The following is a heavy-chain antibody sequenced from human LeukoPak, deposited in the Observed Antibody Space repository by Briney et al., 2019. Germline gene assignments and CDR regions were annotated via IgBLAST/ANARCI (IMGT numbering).Heavy chain of an antibody. Sequence: PSQTLSLTCTVSGGSISSGSYYWSWIRQPAGKGLEWIGRIYTSGSTNYNPSLKSRVIISVDTSKNQFSLELSSVTAADTAVYYCAREDRYFSGGSCYSWGQGTLVTVSS. CDR1: GGSISSGSYY. D-gene: IGHD2-15*01. CDR3: AREDRYFSGGSCYS. J-gene: IGHJ4*02. CDR2: IYTSGST. V-gene: IGHV4-61*02.